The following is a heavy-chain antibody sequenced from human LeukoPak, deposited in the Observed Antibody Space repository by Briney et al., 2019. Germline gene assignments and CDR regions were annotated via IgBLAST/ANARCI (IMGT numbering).Heavy chain of an antibody. CDR2: VYTGSTT. V-gene: IGHV3-66*04. D-gene: IGHD2-21*02. CDR1: GFTVNSNY. CDR3: ARLKERRSVTAPGYFDY. Sequence: QPGGSLRLSCVASGFTVNSNYMSWVRQAPGEGLEWVSIVYTGSTTYYADSVKGRFTISRDNSKNTLYLQMNSLRAEDTAIYYCARLKERRSVTAPGYFDYWGQGTPVTVSS. J-gene: IGHJ4*02.